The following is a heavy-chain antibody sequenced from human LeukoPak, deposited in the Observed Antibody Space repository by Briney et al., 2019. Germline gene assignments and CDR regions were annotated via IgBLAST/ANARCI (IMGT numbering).Heavy chain of an antibody. CDR3: AKVGARYDILTGYYNVYYFDY. D-gene: IGHD3-9*01. CDR2: ISGSGGST. CDR1: GFTFSSYA. J-gene: IGHJ4*02. V-gene: IGHV3-23*01. Sequence: GSLRLSCAASGFTFSSYAMSWVRQAPGKGLEWVSAISGSGGSTYYADSVKGRFTISRDNSKNTLYLQMNSLRAEDTAVYYCAKVGARYDILTGYYNVYYFDYWGQGTLVTVSS.